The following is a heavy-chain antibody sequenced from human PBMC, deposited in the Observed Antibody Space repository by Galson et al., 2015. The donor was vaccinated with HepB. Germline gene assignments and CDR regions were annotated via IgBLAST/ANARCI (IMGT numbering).Heavy chain of an antibody. CDR2: ISSSSSYI. CDR3: ARDSEDMTTVSDWFNP. D-gene: IGHD4-17*01. J-gene: IGHJ5*02. V-gene: IGHV3-21*01. CDR1: GFTFSSYS. Sequence: SLRLSCAASGFTFSSYSMNWVRQAPGKGLEWVSSISSSSSYIYYADSVKGRFTISRDNAKNSLYLQMNSLRAEDTAVYYCARDSEDMTTVSDWFNPWGQGTLVTVSS.